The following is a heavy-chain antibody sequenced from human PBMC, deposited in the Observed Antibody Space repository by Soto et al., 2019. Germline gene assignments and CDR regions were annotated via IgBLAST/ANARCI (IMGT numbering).Heavy chain of an antibody. Sequence: QMQLVQSGPEVKKPGTSVKVSCKASGFTFTSSAMQWVRQARGQRLEWIGWIGVGSGHTNYAQKFQERATITRDLSTSTAYSELSSLRSEATPVYYCAADSGYCSGGNCEDYWGQGTLVTVSS. CDR1: GFTFTSSA. CDR2: IGVGSGHT. J-gene: IGHJ4*02. CDR3: AADSGYCSGGNCEDY. V-gene: IGHV1-58*02. D-gene: IGHD2-15*01.